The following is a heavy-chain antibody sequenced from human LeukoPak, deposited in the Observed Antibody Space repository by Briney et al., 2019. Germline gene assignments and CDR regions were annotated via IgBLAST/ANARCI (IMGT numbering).Heavy chain of an antibody. D-gene: IGHD4-17*01. CDR3: ARVHLWYGDYGFLDI. Sequence: GGSLRLSCAASGFSFSSYSMNWVRQAPGKGLEWDSYISSSSTIYYADSVKGRFTISRDNAKNSLYLQMNSLRAEDTAIYYCARVHLWYGDYGFLDIWGQGTMVTVSS. V-gene: IGHV3-48*04. CDR1: GFSFSSYS. CDR2: ISSSSTI. J-gene: IGHJ3*02.